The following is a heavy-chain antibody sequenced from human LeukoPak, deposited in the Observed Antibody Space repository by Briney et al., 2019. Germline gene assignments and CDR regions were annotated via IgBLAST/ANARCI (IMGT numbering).Heavy chain of an antibody. V-gene: IGHV3-23*01. D-gene: IGHD6-19*01. J-gene: IGHJ4*02. CDR3: ALVRGIAVAEVLDY. Sequence: GGSLRLSCTASGFTFSNFAMSWVSQAPGKGLEWVSGISGSGDSTYYADSVKGRLSISRDNSKNTVYLQMNSLRAEDTAVYYCALVRGIAVAEVLDYWGQGTLVTVSS. CDR2: ISGSGDST. CDR1: GFTFSNFA.